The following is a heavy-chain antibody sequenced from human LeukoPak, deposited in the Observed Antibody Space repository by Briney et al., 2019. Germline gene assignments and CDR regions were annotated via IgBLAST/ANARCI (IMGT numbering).Heavy chain of an antibody. V-gene: IGHV3-23*01. CDR2: ISGSGGST. Sequence: GASLRLSCAASGFTFSTYAMSWVRQAPGKGLEWVSTISGSGGSTYYADSVKGRFTISRDNSKNTLYLQMNSLRAEDTAVYYCAKGRSEVATAAINYWGQGTLATVSS. CDR1: GFTFSTYA. D-gene: IGHD2-2*01. CDR3: AKGRSEVATAAINY. J-gene: IGHJ4*02.